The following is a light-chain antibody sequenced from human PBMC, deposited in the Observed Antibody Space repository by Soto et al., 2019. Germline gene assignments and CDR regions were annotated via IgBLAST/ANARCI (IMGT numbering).Light chain of an antibody. J-gene: IGLJ2*01. CDR3: AAWDDSLNGVV. CDR1: RSNIGDNA. Sequence: QSVLTQPPSVSEAPRQRVTISCSGSRSNIGDNAVSWYQHLPGKAPKLLIYYDDLLPSGVSDRFSGSKSGTSASLAISGLQSEDEADYYCAAWDDSLNGVVFGGGTKLTVL. V-gene: IGLV1-36*01. CDR2: YDD.